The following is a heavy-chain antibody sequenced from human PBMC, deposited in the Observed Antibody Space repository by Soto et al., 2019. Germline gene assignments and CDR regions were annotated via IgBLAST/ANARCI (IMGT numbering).Heavy chain of an antibody. J-gene: IGHJ6*02. CDR2: IYHSGST. V-gene: IGHV4-38-2*01. Sequence: SETLSLTSAVSGYSISSGYYWGWIRQSPGKGLEWIGSIYHSGSTYYNPSLKSRVIISVDTSKNQFSLKLSSVTAADTAVYYCARLAPIAAADGMDVWGQGTTVTVSS. D-gene: IGHD6-13*01. CDR1: GYSISSGYY. CDR3: ARLAPIAAADGMDV.